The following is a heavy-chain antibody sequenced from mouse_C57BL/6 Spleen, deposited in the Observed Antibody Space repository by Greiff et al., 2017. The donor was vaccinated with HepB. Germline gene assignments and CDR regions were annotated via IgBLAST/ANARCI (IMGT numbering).Heavy chain of an antibody. V-gene: IGHV1-42*01. Sequence: VQLQQSGPELVKPGASVKISCKASGYSFTGYYMNWVKQSPEKSLEWIGEINPSTGGTTYNQKFKAKATLTVDKSSSPAYMQLKSLTSEDSAVYYCARKNAVVAYYFDYWGQGTTLTVSS. CDR1: GYSFTGYY. CDR2: INPSTGGT. D-gene: IGHD1-1*01. CDR3: ARKNAVVAYYFDY. J-gene: IGHJ2*01.